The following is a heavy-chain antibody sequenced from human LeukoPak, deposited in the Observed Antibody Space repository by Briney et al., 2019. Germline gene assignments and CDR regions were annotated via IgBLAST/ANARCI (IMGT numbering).Heavy chain of an antibody. CDR2: LSKSGNT. V-gene: IGHV4-59*01. CDR1: GGSISSYY. J-gene: IGHJ3*02. Sequence: PSETLSLTCTVSGGSISSYYWSWIRLPPGKGLEWIGYLSKSGNTNYSPSLKSRVTIFGDTSKNQFFLKLSSVTAADTAVYYCTRARYVNSFYAFDIWGQGTLVTVSS. D-gene: IGHD3-9*01. CDR3: TRARYVNSFYAFDI.